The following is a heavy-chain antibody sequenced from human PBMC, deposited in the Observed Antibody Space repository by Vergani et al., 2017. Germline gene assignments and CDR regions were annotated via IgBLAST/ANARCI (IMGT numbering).Heavy chain of an antibody. CDR2: ISYDGSNK. D-gene: IGHD3-3*01. Sequence: QVQLVESGGGVVQPGRSLRLSCAASGFTFSSYAMHWVRQAPGKGLEWVAVISYDGSNKYYADSVKGRFTISRDNSKNTLYLQMNSLRAEDTAVYYFARDPSDPRRFHYYYYMDVWGKGTTVTVSS. CDR1: GFTFSSYA. CDR3: ARDPSDPRRFHYYYYMDV. J-gene: IGHJ6*03. V-gene: IGHV3-30*04.